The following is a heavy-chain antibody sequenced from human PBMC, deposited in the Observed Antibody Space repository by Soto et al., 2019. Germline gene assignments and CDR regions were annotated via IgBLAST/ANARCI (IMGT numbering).Heavy chain of an antibody. J-gene: IGHJ4*02. Sequence: PGGSLRLSCAVSGFTFSSYEMNWVRQAPGKGLEWISYISSSGTTMYYADSVKGRFTISRDNARNSLYLQMNSLRAEDTAVYYCARSPFLECNWAQGTLVTVSS. V-gene: IGHV3-48*03. CDR2: ISSSGTTM. CDR3: ARSPFLECN. D-gene: IGHD3-3*02. CDR1: GFTFSSYE.